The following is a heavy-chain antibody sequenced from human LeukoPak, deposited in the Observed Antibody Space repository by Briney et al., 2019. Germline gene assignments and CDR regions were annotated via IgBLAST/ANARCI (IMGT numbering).Heavy chain of an antibody. D-gene: IGHD3-9*01. Sequence: ASVKVSCKASGYTFTSYGISWVRQAPGQGLEWMVWISAYNGNTNYAQKLQGRVTMTTDTSTSTAYMELRSLRSDDTAVYYCAREPPLRYFDWLPSDYWGQGTLVTVSS. J-gene: IGHJ4*02. CDR1: GYTFTSYG. CDR2: ISAYNGNT. V-gene: IGHV1-18*01. CDR3: AREPPLRYFDWLPSDY.